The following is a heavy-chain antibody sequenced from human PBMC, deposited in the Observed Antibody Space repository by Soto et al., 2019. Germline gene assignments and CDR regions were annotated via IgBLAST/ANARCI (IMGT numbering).Heavy chain of an antibody. J-gene: IGHJ6*02. D-gene: IGHD6-6*01. V-gene: IGHV1-2*04. CDR2: INPNSGGT. CDR1: GYTFTGYY. Sequence: ASVKVSCKASGYTFTGYYMHWVRQAPGQGLEWMGWINPNSGGTNYAQKFQGWVTMTRDTSISTAYMELSRLRSDDTAVYYCARGAGHSSSPDYYYYGMDVWGQGNTVTVSS. CDR3: ARGAGHSSSPDYYYYGMDV.